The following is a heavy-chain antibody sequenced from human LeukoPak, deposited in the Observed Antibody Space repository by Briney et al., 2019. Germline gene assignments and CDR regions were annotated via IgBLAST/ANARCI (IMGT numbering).Heavy chain of an antibody. Sequence: LRLSCAASGFTFSSYAMSWIRQHPGKGLEWIGYIYYSGSTYYNPSLKSRVTISVDTSKNQFSLKLSSVTAADTAVYYCARDYGDARFDYWGQGTLVTVSS. CDR3: ARDYGDARFDY. V-gene: IGHV4-31*02. CDR2: IYYSGST. J-gene: IGHJ4*02. CDR1: GFTFSSYA. D-gene: IGHD4-17*01.